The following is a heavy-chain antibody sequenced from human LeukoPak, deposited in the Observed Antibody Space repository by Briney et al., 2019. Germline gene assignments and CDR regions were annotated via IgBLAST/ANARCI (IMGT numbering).Heavy chain of an antibody. CDR1: GFTFSNYA. V-gene: IGHV3-23*01. D-gene: IGHD1-7*01. CDR3: AKVKMRNLAYFDS. J-gene: IGHJ4*02. CDR2: VSGSTAGGHT. Sequence: PGGSPRLSCVASGFTFSNYAMTWVRQAPGKGLEWVSSVSGSTAGGHTYYADSVRGRFTASRDESKNTLTLLMSSLRAEDTAIYYCAKVKMRNLAYFDSWGQGTLVTVSS.